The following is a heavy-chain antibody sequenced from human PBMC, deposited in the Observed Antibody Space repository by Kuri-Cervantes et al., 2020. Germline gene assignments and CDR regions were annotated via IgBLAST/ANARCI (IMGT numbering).Heavy chain of an antibody. D-gene: IGHD6-25*01. CDR1: GFTFSDYY. Sequence: GESLKISCAASGFTFSDYYMSWIRQAPGKGLEWVSEINNSGSIIYYTDSVKGRFTISRDNSKNTLYLQMNSLRAEDTAVYYCARDRQAVYMDVWGKGTTVTVSS. CDR3: ARDRQAVYMDV. J-gene: IGHJ6*03. V-gene: IGHV3-11*04. CDR2: INNSGSII.